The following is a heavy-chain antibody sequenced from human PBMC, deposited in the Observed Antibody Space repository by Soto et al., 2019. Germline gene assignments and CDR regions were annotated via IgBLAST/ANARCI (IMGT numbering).Heavy chain of an antibody. J-gene: IGHJ6*03. Sequence: SQTLSLTCTVSGGSISSSSYYWGWIRQPPGKGLEWIGSIYYSGSTYYNPSLKSRVTISVDTSKNQFSLKLSSVTAADTAVYYCARCRWQLDFYYYYMDVWGKGTTVTVSS. V-gene: IGHV4-39*01. D-gene: IGHD6-6*01. CDR2: IYYSGST. CDR3: ARCRWQLDFYYYYMDV. CDR1: GGSISSSSYY.